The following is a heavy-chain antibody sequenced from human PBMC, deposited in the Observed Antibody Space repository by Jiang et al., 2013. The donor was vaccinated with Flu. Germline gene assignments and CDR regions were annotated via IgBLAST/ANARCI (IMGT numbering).Heavy chain of an antibody. CDR1: GGSISSYY. J-gene: IGHJ4*02. CDR3: AREVVGGVLGRSFDY. V-gene: IGHV4-59*01. CDR2: IYYSGST. D-gene: IGHD2-2*01. Sequence: GSGLVKPSETLSLTCTVSGGSISSYYWSWIRQPPGKGLEWIGYIYYSGSTNYNPSLKSRVTISVDTSKNQFSLKLSSVTAADTAVYYCAREVVGGVLGRSFDYWGQGTLVTVSS.